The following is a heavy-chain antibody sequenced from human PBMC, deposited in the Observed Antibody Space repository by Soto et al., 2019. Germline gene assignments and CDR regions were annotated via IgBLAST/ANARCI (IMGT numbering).Heavy chain of an antibody. CDR1: GGSFSGYY. D-gene: IGHD5-12*01. CDR3: ARGGGYDPLLYFDY. CDR2: INHSGST. J-gene: IGHJ4*02. Sequence: SETLSLTCAVYGGSFSGYYWSWSRQPPGKGLEWIGEINHSGSTNYNPSLKSRVTISVDTSKNQFSLKLSSVTAADTAVYYCARGGGYDPLLYFDYWGQGTLVTVSS. V-gene: IGHV4-34*01.